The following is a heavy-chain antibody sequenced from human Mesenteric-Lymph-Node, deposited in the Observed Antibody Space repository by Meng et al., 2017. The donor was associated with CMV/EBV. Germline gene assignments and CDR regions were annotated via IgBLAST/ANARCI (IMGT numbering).Heavy chain of an antibody. Sequence: GESLKISCAASGFTFSSYRMKWVRRAPGKGLEWVATISYSSSNVYYADSVMGRFTISRDNAKNSLYLQMNSLRAEDTAVYYCARLNERYDFWSGHSTGIYGMDVWGQGTTVTVSS. CDR2: ISYSSSNV. J-gene: IGHJ6*02. V-gene: IGHV3-21*01. CDR3: ARLNERYDFWSGHSTGIYGMDV. D-gene: IGHD3-3*01. CDR1: GFTFSSYR.